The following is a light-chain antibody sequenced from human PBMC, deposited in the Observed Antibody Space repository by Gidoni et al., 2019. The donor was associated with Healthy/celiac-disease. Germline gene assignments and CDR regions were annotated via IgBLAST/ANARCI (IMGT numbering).Light chain of an antibody. CDR3: QQRSSWPPSYT. CDR2: DAS. Sequence: EIVLTQSPATLSLSPGERATLSCRASPSVSSYLAWYQQKPGQAPRLLIYDASNRATGIPARFSGSGSGTDFTLTISSPEPEDFAVYYCQQRSSWPPSYTFGQGTKLEIK. V-gene: IGKV3-11*01. CDR1: PSVSSY. J-gene: IGKJ2*01.